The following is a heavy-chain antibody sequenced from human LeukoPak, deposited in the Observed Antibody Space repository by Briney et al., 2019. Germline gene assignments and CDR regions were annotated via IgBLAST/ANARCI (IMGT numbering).Heavy chain of an antibody. J-gene: IGHJ4*02. CDR3: ARGRGLES. CDR2: IKQDGSEK. V-gene: IGHV3-7*03. CDR1: GFTFSSFW. D-gene: IGHD3-10*01. Sequence: GGSLRLSCADSGFTFSSFWMTWVRQAPGKGLEWVANIKQDGSEKYYGDSVKGRFTISRDNAKKSLFLQMNSLRAEDTAVYYCARGRGLESWGQGNLVTVSS.